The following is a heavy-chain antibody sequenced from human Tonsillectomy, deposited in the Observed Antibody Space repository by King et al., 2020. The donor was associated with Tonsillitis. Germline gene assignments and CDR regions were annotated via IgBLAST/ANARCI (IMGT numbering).Heavy chain of an antibody. V-gene: IGHV4-61*02. CDR2: INTSGNT. J-gene: IGHJ4*02. D-gene: IGHD1-26*01. CDR3: ARGVGLLDY. CDR1: GGSISSGGYY. Sequence: QLQESGPGLVKPSQTLSLTCSVSGGSISSGGYYWSWIRQPAGKGLEWIGRINTSGNTNYNPSLKSRVTISVDTSKNQFSLRLTSVTAADTAVYYCARGVGLLDYWGQGTLVTVSS.